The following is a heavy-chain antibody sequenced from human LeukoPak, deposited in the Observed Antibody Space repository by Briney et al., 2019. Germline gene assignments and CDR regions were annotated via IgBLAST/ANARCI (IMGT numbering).Heavy chain of an antibody. V-gene: IGHV4-61*02. J-gene: IGHJ6*03. CDR2: IYTVGTT. CDR1: VDAISRGNFY. D-gene: IGHD3-3*01. CDR3: ARDGVSSGNYYQMDV. Sequence: SETLSLTCTVSVDAISRGNFYWSWIRQTAGKGLEWIGRIYTVGTTNYNPSLESRVTMSIDTSRNQFSLNLTSVTAAYTAVYFCARDGVSSGNYYQMDVWGEGTTVTVSS.